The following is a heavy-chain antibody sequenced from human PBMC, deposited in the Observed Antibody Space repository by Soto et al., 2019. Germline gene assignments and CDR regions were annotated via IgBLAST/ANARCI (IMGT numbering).Heavy chain of an antibody. D-gene: IGHD6-19*01. CDR1: GFTFSTYG. CDR2: IWYDGSNK. CDR3: ARDTMTQWLDGEGAFDI. V-gene: IGHV3-33*01. Sequence: QVQLVESGGGVVQPGRSLRLSCAASGFTFSTYGLHWVRQAPGKGLEWVAVIWYDGSNKYYADSVKGRFTISRDNSKNTLYLQMNSLRDEDTAVYYCARDTMTQWLDGEGAFDIWGQGTMVTVSS. J-gene: IGHJ3*02.